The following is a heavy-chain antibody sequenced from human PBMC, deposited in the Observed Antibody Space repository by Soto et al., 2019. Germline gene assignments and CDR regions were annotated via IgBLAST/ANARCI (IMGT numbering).Heavy chain of an antibody. CDR3: AILKSTANYYDSSGYYSFDY. CDR1: GGTFSSYA. CDR2: IIPIFGTA. D-gene: IGHD3-22*01. V-gene: IGHV1-69*01. Sequence: QVQLVQSGAEVKKPGSSVKVSCKASGGTFSSYAISWVRQAPGQGLEWMGGIIPIFGTANYAQKFQGRVTITADESTSTAYMELSSLRSEDTAVYYCAILKSTANYYDSSGYYSFDYWGQGTLVTVSS. J-gene: IGHJ4*02.